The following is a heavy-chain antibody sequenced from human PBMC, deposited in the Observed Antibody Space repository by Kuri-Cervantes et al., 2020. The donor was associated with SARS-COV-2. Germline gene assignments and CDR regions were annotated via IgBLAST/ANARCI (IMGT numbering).Heavy chain of an antibody. Sequence: SVKVSCKASGGTFSSYAISWVRQAPGQGLEWMGGIIPIFGTANYAQKFQGRVTMTEDTSTDTAYMELSSLRSEDTAVYYCATAKGGSYISAFDIWGQGTMVTVSS. CDR2: IIPIFGTA. V-gene: IGHV1-69*06. CDR1: GGTFSSYA. J-gene: IGHJ3*02. D-gene: IGHD1-26*01. CDR3: ATAKGGSYISAFDI.